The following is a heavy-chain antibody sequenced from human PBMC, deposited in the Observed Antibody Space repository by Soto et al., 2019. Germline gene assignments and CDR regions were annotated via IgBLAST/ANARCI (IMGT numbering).Heavy chain of an antibody. J-gene: IGHJ4*02. CDR2: ISYDGSNK. CDR3: ARAGFFGVVIRSYYFDY. D-gene: IGHD3-3*01. Sequence: PGGSLRLSCAASGFTFSSYAMHWVRQAPGKGLEWVAVISYDGSNKYYADPVKGRFTISRDNSKNTLYLQMNSLRAEDTAVYYCARAGFFGVVIRSYYFDYWGQGTLVTVSS. V-gene: IGHV3-30-3*01. CDR1: GFTFSSYA.